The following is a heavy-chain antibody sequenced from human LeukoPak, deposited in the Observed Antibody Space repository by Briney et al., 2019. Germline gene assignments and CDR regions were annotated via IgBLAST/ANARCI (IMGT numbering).Heavy chain of an antibody. J-gene: IGHJ3*02. CDR2: ISGSGGST. V-gene: IGHV3-23*01. CDR3: AKDRLKSGYQAFDI. CDR1: GFTFSSDV. D-gene: IGHD6-25*01. Sequence: GGSLRLSCAASGFTFSSDVMSWVRQAPGKGLEWVSAISGSGGSTYYADSVKGRFTISRDNSKNTLYLQMNSLRAEDTAVYYCAKDRLKSGYQAFDIWGQGTMVTVSS.